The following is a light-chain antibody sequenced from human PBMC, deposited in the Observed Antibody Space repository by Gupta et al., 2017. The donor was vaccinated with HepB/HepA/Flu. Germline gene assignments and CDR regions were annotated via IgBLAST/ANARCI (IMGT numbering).Light chain of an antibody. CDR2: NVN. CDR3: SSYSTSSITYV. CDR1: ISDVGGHDF. V-gene: IGLV2-14*03. Sequence: QSALTQPASVSGSLRQSIAISCTGTISDVGGHDFVSWYQLHPIEAPKLIIYNVNNRPSGVSDRFSGSKSGNTASLTISGLQAEDEADYYCSSYSTSSITYVFGTGTRVTVL. J-gene: IGLJ1*01.